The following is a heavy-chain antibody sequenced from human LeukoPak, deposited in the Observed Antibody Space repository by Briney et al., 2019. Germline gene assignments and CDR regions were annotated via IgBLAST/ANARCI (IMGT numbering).Heavy chain of an antibody. CDR1: GGSISSYY. J-gene: IGHJ3*02. D-gene: IGHD1-26*01. CDR3: ARDRPSGSSFLDAFDI. Sequence: PSETLSLTCTVSGGSISSYYWSWIRQPAGKGLEWIGRIYTSGSTNYNPSLKSRVTMSVDTSKNQFSLKLSSVTAADTAVYYCARDRPSGSSFLDAFDIWGQGTMVTVSS. V-gene: IGHV4-4*07. CDR2: IYTSGST.